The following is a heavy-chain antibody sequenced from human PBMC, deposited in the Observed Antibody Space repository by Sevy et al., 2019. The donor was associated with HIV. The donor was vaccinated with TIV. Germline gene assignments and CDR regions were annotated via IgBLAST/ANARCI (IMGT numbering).Heavy chain of an antibody. J-gene: IGHJ4*02. CDR1: GFTFSSYG. V-gene: IGHV3-30*02. CDR2: IWYDGSSK. Sequence: GGSLRLSCATSGFTFSSYGMHWVRQAPGKGLEWVALIWYDGSSKYYADSVKGRFTLSRDNSKNTLYLQMTSLRAEDTTEYYCAIGANYYDSSGSQPNFDYRGQGTLVTVSS. D-gene: IGHD3-22*01. CDR3: AIGANYYDSSGSQPNFDY.